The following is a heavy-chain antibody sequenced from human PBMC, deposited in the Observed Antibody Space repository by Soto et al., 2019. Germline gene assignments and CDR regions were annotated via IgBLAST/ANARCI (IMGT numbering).Heavy chain of an antibody. V-gene: IGHV3-15*07. Sequence: GGSLRLSCAASGFPFTNAWINWVRQVPGKGLEWVSRVKSKTDGGSSDYTAPVKGRFAVSRDDSKNIVYLQINSLKIEDICFFFCTTDSRTTLPEIRFDYWGQGTQVTVSS. CDR1: GFPFTNAW. CDR2: VKSKTDGGSS. J-gene: IGHJ4*02. D-gene: IGHD1-26*01. CDR3: TTDSRTTLPEIRFDY.